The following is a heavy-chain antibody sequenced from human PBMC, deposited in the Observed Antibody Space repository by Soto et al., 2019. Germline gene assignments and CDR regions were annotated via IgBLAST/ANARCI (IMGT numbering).Heavy chain of an antibody. D-gene: IGHD3-3*01. CDR3: ARDRYYEGNWFDP. J-gene: IGHJ5*02. V-gene: IGHV3-23*01. CDR1: GFTFSSYA. CDR2: ISITGSIT. Sequence: GGSLRLSCAASGFTFSSYAMSWVRQTPGKGLEWVSSISITGSITYYPDSVKGRFTISRDNAENTLYLQMNSLRVEDTAVYYCARDRYYEGNWFDPWGQGTLVTVSS.